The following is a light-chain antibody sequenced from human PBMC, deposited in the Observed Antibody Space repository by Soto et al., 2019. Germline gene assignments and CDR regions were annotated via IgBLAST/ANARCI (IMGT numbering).Light chain of an antibody. J-gene: IGLJ2*01. CDR3: SSYTSSSTEVV. CDR2: DVS. V-gene: IGLV2-14*01. Sequence: QSALTQPASVSGSPEQSITISCTGTSSDVGGYNYVSWYQQHPGKAPKLMIYDVSNRPSGVSNRFSGSKSGNTASLTISGLQAEDEADYYCSSYTSSSTEVVFGGGTKLTVL. CDR1: SSDVGGYNY.